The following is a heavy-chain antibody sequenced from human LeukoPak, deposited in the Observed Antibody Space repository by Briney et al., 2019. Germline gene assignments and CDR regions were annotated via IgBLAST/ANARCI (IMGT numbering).Heavy chain of an antibody. CDR3: ARVEGRELGADWFDP. V-gene: IGHV1-3*01. CDR1: GYTFTSYA. D-gene: IGHD1-26*01. CDR2: INAGNGNT. J-gene: IGHJ5*02. Sequence: VASVKVSCKASGYTFTSYAMHWVRQAPGQRLEWMGWINAGNGNTKYSQKFQGRVTITRDTSASTAYMELSSLRSEDTAVYYCARVEGRELGADWFDPWGQGTLVTVSS.